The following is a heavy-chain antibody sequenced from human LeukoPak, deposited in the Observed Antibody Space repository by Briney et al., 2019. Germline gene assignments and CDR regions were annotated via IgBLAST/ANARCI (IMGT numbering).Heavy chain of an antibody. CDR1: GFTFTSYW. CDR3: ARANYDSSGYYPLIYY. Sequence: AGGSLRLSCAASGFTFTSYWMSWVRQAPGKGLEWVASIKQDGSEKYYVDSVKGRFTISRDNAKNSLYLQMNSLRAEDTAVYYCARANYDSSGYYPLIYYWGQGTLVTVSS. D-gene: IGHD3-22*01. V-gene: IGHV3-7*01. J-gene: IGHJ4*02. CDR2: IKQDGSEK.